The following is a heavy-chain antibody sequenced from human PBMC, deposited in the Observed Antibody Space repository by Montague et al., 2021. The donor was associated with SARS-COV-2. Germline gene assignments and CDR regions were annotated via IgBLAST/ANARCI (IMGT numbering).Heavy chain of an antibody. V-gene: IGHV6-1*01. Sequence: CAISGDSVSSNSATWNWVRQSPSRGLEWLGRTYYRSKWYNDYAVSVRGRVTINPDTSKNQFSLQLNSVTPEDTAIYYCTSGSEGNYNVIDVWGQGTTVTVSS. D-gene: IGHD1-1*01. CDR1: GDSVSSNSAT. CDR2: TYYRSKWYN. J-gene: IGHJ6*02. CDR3: TSGSEGNYNVIDV.